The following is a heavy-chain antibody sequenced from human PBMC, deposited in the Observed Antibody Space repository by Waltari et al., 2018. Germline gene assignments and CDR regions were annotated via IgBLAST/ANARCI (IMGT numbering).Heavy chain of an antibody. CDR3: ARHRTYYDILTGHPGDAFDI. Sequence: QVQLVQSGAEVKKPGASVKVSCKASGYTFTSYDINWVRQATGQGLEWMGWMNPNSGDTGYAQKFQGRVTMTRNTSISTAYMELSSLRSEDTAVYYCARHRTYYDILTGHPGDAFDIWGQGTMVTVSS. V-gene: IGHV1-8*01. CDR2: MNPNSGDT. CDR1: GYTFTSYD. J-gene: IGHJ3*02. D-gene: IGHD3-9*01.